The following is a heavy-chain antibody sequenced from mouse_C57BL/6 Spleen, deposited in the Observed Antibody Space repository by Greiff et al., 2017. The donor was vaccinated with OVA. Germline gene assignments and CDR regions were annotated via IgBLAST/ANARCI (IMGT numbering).Heavy chain of an antibody. CDR1: GFSLTSYG. V-gene: IGHV2-2*01. CDR2: IWSGGST. J-gene: IGHJ3*01. D-gene: IGHD2-5*01. CDR3: ATYYSNGFAY. Sequence: QVQLKQSGPGLVQPSQSLSITCTVSGFSLTSYGVHWVRQSPGKGLEWLGVIWSGGSTDYNAAFISSLSISKDNSKSQVFFKMNSLQADDTAIYYCATYYSNGFAYWGQGTLVTVSA.